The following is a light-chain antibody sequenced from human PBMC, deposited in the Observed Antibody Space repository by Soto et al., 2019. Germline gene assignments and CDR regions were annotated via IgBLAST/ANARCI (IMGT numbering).Light chain of an antibody. Sequence: DIQMTQSPSSLSASAVDRVTITFRASEIINNYLNWYQQKPGRAPKLLIYSASSLQSGIPSRFSGSGSGTDFTDFTLTISSLQPEDFATYYCQQTYMTPITFGQGTRLEIK. V-gene: IGKV1-39*01. J-gene: IGKJ5*01. CDR1: EIINNY. CDR2: SAS. CDR3: QQTYMTPIT.